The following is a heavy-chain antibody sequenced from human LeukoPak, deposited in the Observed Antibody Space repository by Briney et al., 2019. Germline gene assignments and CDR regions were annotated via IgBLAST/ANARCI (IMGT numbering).Heavy chain of an antibody. D-gene: IGHD1-26*01. J-gene: IGHJ4*02. CDR2: ISGSGDTT. CDR1: GFTFSSYS. CDR3: AKSRGESRGASNY. Sequence: GGSLRLSCAASGFTFSSYSMNWVRQAPGKGLEWVSFISGSGDTTYYADSVKGRFAISRDNSKNTLYLQMNSLRAEDTAVYYCAKSRGESRGASNYWGQGTLVTVSS. V-gene: IGHV3-23*01.